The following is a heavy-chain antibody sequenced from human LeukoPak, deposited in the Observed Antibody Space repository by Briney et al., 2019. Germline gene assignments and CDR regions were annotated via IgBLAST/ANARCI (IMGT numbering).Heavy chain of an antibody. CDR2: ISSSSSYI. CDR3: ARGFPPDVVVPAARFDY. Sequence: PGGSLRLSCAASGFTFSSYNMNWVRQAPGKGLEWVSSISSSSSYIYYADSVKGRFTISRDNAKNSLYLQMNSLRAEDTAVYYCARGFPPDVVVPAARFDYWGQGTLVTVSS. D-gene: IGHD2-2*01. J-gene: IGHJ4*02. V-gene: IGHV3-21*01. CDR1: GFTFSSYN.